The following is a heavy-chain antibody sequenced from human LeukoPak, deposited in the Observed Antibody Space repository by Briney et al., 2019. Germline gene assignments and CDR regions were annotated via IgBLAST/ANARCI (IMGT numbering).Heavy chain of an antibody. V-gene: IGHV1-69*13. D-gene: IGHD5-18*01. CDR3: ARDAPSETAMVSAFDF. J-gene: IGHJ3*01. CDR2: IIPIFGTA. CDR1: GGTFSTYA. Sequence: ASVKVSCKASGGTFSTYAISWVRQAPGQGLEWMGGIIPIFGTANYAQKFQGRVTITADVSTSTAYLQLSSLRSEDTAVYLCARDAPSETAMVSAFDFWGQGTMVTVSS.